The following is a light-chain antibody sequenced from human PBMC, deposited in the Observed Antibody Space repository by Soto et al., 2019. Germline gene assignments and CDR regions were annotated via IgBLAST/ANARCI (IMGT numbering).Light chain of an antibody. V-gene: IGLV2-14*01. CDR1: GSDVGGYNY. Sequence: ALTQPASVSGSPGQSITISCTGTGSDVGGYNYVSWYQQHPGKAPKLMIYDVSNRPSGVSNRFSGSKSGNTASLTISGLQAEDEADYYCSSYTSSSTLVVFGGGTKLTVL. CDR3: SSYTSSSTLVV. J-gene: IGLJ2*01. CDR2: DVS.